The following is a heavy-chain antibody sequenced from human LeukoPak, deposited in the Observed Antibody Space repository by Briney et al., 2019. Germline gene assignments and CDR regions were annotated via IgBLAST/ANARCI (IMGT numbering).Heavy chain of an antibody. CDR2: IYSDGTT. J-gene: IGHJ6*02. V-gene: IGHV3-53*01. Sequence: GGSLRLSCAASGFTVSNNYMSWVRQAPGKKLEWVSDIYSDGTTFYADSVKGRFTISRDNAKNSLYLQMNSLKVEDTALYYCASEGYNFYGMDVWGQGTTVTVSS. CDR1: GFTVSNNY. CDR3: ASEGYNFYGMDV.